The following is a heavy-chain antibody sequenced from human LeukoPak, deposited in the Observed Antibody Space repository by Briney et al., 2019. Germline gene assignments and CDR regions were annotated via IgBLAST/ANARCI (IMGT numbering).Heavy chain of an antibody. J-gene: IGHJ4*02. D-gene: IGHD5-12*01. CDR2: IKQDGSEQ. V-gene: IGHV3-7*05. Sequence: GGSLRLSCAASRFTFSSYWMTWVRQAPGKGLEWVANIKQDGSEQYYVGSVKGRFTISRDNTKNSLFLQMNSLRAEDTAVYYCAREGGYGGVFDYWGQGTLVTVFS. CDR1: RFTFSSYW. CDR3: AREGGYGGVFDY.